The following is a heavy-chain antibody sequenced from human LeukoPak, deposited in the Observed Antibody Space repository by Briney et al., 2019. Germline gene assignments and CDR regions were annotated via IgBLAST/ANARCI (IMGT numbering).Heavy chain of an antibody. Sequence: GGSLRLSCAASGFTFSSYAMSWVRQAPGKGLEWVSAISGSGGSTYNADSVKGRFTISRDNSKNTLYLQMNSLRAEDTAVYYCAKDSNPDGYYYYGMDVWGQGTTVTVSS. CDR3: AKDSNPDGYYYYGMDV. V-gene: IGHV3-23*01. J-gene: IGHJ6*02. CDR2: ISGSGGST. CDR1: GFTFSSYA. D-gene: IGHD3-3*02.